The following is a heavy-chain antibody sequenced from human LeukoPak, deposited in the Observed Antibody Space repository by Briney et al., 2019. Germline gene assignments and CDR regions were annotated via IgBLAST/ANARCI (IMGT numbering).Heavy chain of an antibody. CDR2: ISAYNGNT. CDR3: ARVREESGSYYDDFDY. CDR1: GYTFTSYG. D-gene: IGHD1-26*01. J-gene: IGHJ4*02. V-gene: IGHV1-18*01. Sequence: ASVKVSCKASGYTFTSYGISWVRQAPGQGLEWMGWISAYNGNTNYAQKLQGRVTMTTDTSTSTAYMELRSLRSDDTAVYYCARVREESGSYYDDFDYWGQGTLVTVSS.